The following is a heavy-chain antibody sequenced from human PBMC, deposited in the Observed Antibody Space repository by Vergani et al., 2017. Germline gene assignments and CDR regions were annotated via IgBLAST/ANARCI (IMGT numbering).Heavy chain of an antibody. V-gene: IGHV1-69*08. CDR1: GGTFSSYT. CDR3: ARDRGYCSGGSCYATDFDY. Sequence: QVQLVQSGAEVKKPGSSVKVSCKASGGTFSSYTISWVRQAPGQGLEWMGRIIPILGIANYAQKFQGRVTITADKSTSTAYMELSSLRSEDTAVYYCARDRGYCSGGSCYATDFDYWGQGTLVTVSS. D-gene: IGHD2-15*01. J-gene: IGHJ4*02. CDR2: IIPILGIA.